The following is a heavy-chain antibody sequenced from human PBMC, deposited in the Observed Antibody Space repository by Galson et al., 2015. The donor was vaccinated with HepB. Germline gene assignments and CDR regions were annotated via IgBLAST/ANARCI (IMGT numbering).Heavy chain of an antibody. D-gene: IGHD3-3*01. J-gene: IGHJ6*02. Sequence: SLRLSCAASGFTFSSYSMNWVRQAPGKGLEWVSSISSSSSYIYYADSVKGRFTISRDNAKNSLYLQMNSLRAENTAVYYCARDGAAYYDFWSGHLATHYYYYYGMDVWGQGTTVTVSS. CDR2: ISSSSSYI. V-gene: IGHV3-21*01. CDR1: GFTFSSYS. CDR3: ARDGAAYYDFWSGHLATHYYYYYGMDV.